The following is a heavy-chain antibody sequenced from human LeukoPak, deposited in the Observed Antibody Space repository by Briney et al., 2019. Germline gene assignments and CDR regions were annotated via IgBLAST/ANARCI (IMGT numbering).Heavy chain of an antibody. D-gene: IGHD2-8*01. CDR3: HPLAYDSN. Sequence: PGGSLRLSCAASGFSFTNHWMHWVRQVPGKGLVWVSLIKSDGSSTSYADSVKGRFTMSRDNAREMVYLQMDSLRAEDSAIYYWHPLAYDSNWGRGTLVTVSS. V-gene: IGHV3-74*01. CDR2: IKSDGSST. J-gene: IGHJ4*02. CDR1: GFSFTNHW.